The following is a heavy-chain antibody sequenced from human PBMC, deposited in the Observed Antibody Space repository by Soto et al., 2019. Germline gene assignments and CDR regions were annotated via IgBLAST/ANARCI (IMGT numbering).Heavy chain of an antibody. CDR1: GLSFTSYW. CDR2: INNDGSSI. J-gene: IGHJ6*02. V-gene: IGHV3-74*01. Sequence: GGSLRLSCAASGLSFTSYWIHWVRQAPGKGLVWVSRINNDGSSISYADSVKGRFTISRDNAKNTLYLQMNSLRAEDTAVYYCARDNFFYGLDVWGQGTTVTVSS. CDR3: ARDNFFYGLDV.